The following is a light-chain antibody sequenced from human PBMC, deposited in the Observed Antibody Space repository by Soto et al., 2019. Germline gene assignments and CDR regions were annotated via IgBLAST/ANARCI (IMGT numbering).Light chain of an antibody. Sequence: EIVLTQSPATLSLSPGERATLSCRASQSISSYLAWYRQIPGQAPRLLISDTSNRATGIPARFSGSGSGTDFTLTISSLEPEDFAVYYCQQRSDWRITFGQGTRLEIK. CDR3: QQRSDWRIT. CDR1: QSISSY. J-gene: IGKJ5*01. V-gene: IGKV3-11*01. CDR2: DTS.